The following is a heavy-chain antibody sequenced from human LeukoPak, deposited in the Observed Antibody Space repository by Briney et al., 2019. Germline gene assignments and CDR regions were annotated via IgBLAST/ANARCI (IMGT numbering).Heavy chain of an antibody. D-gene: IGHD3-9*01. CDR1: GASISSYY. V-gene: IGHV4-4*09. CDR3: ARRGRHYDILSGYYYGHYFDS. J-gene: IGHJ4*02. CDR2: IYISAST. Sequence: PSETLSLTFTVSGASISSYYCTCIRLPPGKGLEWVGYIYISASTNANPSLKSRVTISVDTSKTQLSLKLSSVTAADTAIYYCARRGRHYDILSGYYYGHYFDSWGQGTLVTVSS.